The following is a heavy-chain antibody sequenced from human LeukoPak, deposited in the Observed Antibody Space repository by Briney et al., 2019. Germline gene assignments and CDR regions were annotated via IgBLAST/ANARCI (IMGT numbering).Heavy chain of an antibody. CDR2: IIPIFGTA. V-gene: IGHV1-69*05. J-gene: IGHJ5*02. CDR1: GGTFSSYA. Sequence: SVKVSCKASGGTFSSYAISWVRQASGQGLEWMGRIIPIFGTANYAQKFQGRVTITTDESTSTAYMELSSLRSEDTAVYYCASSVAGKGGWFDPWGQGTLVTVSS. CDR3: ASSVAGKGGWFDP. D-gene: IGHD6-19*01.